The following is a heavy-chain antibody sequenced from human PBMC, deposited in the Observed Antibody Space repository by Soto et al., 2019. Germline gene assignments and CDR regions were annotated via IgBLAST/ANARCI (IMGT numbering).Heavy chain of an antibody. D-gene: IGHD1-26*01. CDR3: ASRRSRGRALLFDP. CDR1: GGSISSGDYY. CDR2: IYYSGST. J-gene: IGHJ5*02. Sequence: QVQLQESGPGLVKPSQTLSLTCTVSGGSISSGDYYWSWIRQPPGKGLEWIGYIYYSGSTYYNPSLKSRVTTSVDTSKTQISLKLSSVTAADTAVYYCASRRSRGRALLFDPWGQGTLVTVSS. V-gene: IGHV4-30-4*01.